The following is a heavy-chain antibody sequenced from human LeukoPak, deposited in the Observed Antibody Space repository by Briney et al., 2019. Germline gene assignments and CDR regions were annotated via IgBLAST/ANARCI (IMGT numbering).Heavy chain of an antibody. V-gene: IGHV3-23*01. CDR3: ARGGVDHYGSGTYYLMYYFDH. J-gene: IGHJ4*02. Sequence: GGSLRLSCAASGFTFSSYSMNWVRQAPGKGLEWVSGISGSGGATYYADSVKGRFTVSRDDPHNTLYLQMNSVRAEDTAVYFCARGGVDHYGSGTYYLMYYFDHWGQGALVTVSS. CDR2: ISGSGGAT. CDR1: GFTFSSYS. D-gene: IGHD3-10*01.